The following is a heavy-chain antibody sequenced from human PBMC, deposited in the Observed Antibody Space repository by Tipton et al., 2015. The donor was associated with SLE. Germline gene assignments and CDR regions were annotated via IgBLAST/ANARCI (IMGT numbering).Heavy chain of an antibody. D-gene: IGHD5-24*01. Sequence: LRLSCAIYGTSLSVHYWSWIRQPPRNGLEWIGEINHSGSTNYNPSLKSRVTISVDTSKNQFSLKVISVTVADTAVYYCARAGYGTNWYVDYWGQGTLVTVSS. J-gene: IGHJ4*02. V-gene: IGHV4-34*01. CDR3: ARAGYGTNWYVDY. CDR2: INHSGST. CDR1: GTSLSVHY.